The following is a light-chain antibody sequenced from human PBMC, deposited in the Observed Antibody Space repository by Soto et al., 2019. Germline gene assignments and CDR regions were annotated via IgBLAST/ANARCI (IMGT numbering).Light chain of an antibody. CDR2: GAS. J-gene: IGKJ4*01. Sequence: EIVLTQSPGTLSLSPGERATLSCRASQSVNNYLTWYQQKPGQAPRLLIYGASSRATGIPDRVSGSGSGTDFTLTISRLEPEDFAVYYCQQYGDSPLTFGGGTKVEIK. CDR1: QSVNNY. CDR3: QQYGDSPLT. V-gene: IGKV3-20*01.